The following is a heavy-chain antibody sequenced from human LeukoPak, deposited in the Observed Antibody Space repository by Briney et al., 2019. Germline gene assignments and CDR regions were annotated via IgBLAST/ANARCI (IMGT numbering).Heavy chain of an antibody. CDR1: GGSFSGYY. J-gene: IGHJ4*02. Sequence: SETLSLTCALYGGSFSGYYWSWIRQPPGKGLEWIGEINHSGSTNYNPSLKSRVTISVDTSKNQFSLKLSSVTAADTGVYYCAREWGDILTGHKVDYWGQGTLVTVSS. V-gene: IGHV4-34*01. CDR2: INHSGST. D-gene: IGHD3-9*01. CDR3: AREWGDILTGHKVDY.